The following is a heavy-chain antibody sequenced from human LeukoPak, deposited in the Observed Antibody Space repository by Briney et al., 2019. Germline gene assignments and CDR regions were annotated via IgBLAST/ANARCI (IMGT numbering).Heavy chain of an antibody. CDR3: AREKIGYYDGSGRGWFDP. V-gene: IGHV4-4*07. Sequence: SETLSLTCTVSGDSISYFYWGWIRQPAGKGLEWIGRVYTSGSTNYNPSLKSRVTISVDTSKKQFSLKLSSVTAADTAVYYCAREKIGYYDGSGRGWFDPWGQGTLVTVSS. D-gene: IGHD3-22*01. CDR1: GDSISYFY. CDR2: VYTSGST. J-gene: IGHJ5*02.